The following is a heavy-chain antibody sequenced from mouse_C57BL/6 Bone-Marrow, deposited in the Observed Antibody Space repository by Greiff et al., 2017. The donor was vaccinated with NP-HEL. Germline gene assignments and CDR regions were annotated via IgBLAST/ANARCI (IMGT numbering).Heavy chain of an antibody. Sequence: EVKLVESEGGLVQPGSSMKLSCTASGFTFSDYYMAWVRQVPEKGLEWVANINYDGSSTYYLYSFKSRFIISRDNAKNILYLQMSSLKSEDTATYYCARDDGYSHDYAMDYWGQGTSVTVSA. CDR3: ARDDGYSHDYAMDY. CDR2: INYDGSST. V-gene: IGHV5-16*01. D-gene: IGHD2-3*01. J-gene: IGHJ4*01. CDR1: GFTFSDYY.